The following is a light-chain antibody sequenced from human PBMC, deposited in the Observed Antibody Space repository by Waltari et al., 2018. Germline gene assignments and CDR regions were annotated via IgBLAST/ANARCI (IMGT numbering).Light chain of an antibody. CDR2: GAS. Sequence: EIVMTHSPATLSVSPGERATLSCRASQSVSSNLAWYQQKPGQAPRLLIYGASTSATGIPARFSGSRSAREFTLTISSLQSEDFAVYYSQKYNNWPRTFGQGTKLEIK. J-gene: IGKJ2*01. V-gene: IGKV3-15*01. CDR1: QSVSSN. CDR3: QKYNNWPRT.